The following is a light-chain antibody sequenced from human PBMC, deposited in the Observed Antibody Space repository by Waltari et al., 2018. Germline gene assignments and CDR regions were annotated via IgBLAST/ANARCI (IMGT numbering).Light chain of an antibody. CDR3: CSYAGSYTVYV. Sequence: QSALTQPRPVSGSPGQSVTIPCAGTKSAFGAYNFASWYQQLPGKAPKLIIYDVNKWPSGVPGRFSGSKSGNTASLTISGLQAEDEADYYCCSYAGSYTVYVFGTGTTVTVL. CDR1: KSAFGAYNF. CDR2: DVN. V-gene: IGLV2-11*01. J-gene: IGLJ1*01.